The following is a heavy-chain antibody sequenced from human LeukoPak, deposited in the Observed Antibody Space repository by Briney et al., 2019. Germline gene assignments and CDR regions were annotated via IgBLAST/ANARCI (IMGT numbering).Heavy chain of an antibody. J-gene: IGHJ6*03. Sequence: SETLSLTCTVSRYSISSHYYWGWIRQPPGKGLEWIGYIYSSGSTNYNPSLKSRVTMSVDTSKNQFSLKVSSVTAADTAVYYCARVFDSGSQAYFYYMDVWGKGTTVTISS. V-gene: IGHV4-59*01. CDR3: ARVFDSGSQAYFYYMDV. CDR2: IYSSGST. CDR1: RYSISSHYY. D-gene: IGHD3-10*01.